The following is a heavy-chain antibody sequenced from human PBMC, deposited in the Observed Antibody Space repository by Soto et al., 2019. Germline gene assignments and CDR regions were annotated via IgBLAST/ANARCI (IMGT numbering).Heavy chain of an antibody. CDR1: GYTFTSYA. D-gene: IGHD3-16*02. CDR2: INAGNGNT. CDR3: GGAYYNYFGGSYRKDVVFDI. J-gene: IGHJ3*02. V-gene: IGHV1-3*01. Sequence: QVQLVQSGAEVKKPGASVKVSCKASGYTFTSYAMHWVRQAPGQRLEWMGWINAGNGNTKYSQKFQGRVTITRDTSAKKPKREGSSKNSKNRVVYSWGGAYYNYFGGSYRKDVVFDIGGKGTMVTVSS.